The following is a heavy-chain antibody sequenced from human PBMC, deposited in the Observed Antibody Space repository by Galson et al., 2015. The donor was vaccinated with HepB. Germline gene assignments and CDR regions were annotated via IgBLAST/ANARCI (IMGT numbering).Heavy chain of an antibody. Sequence: SLRLSCAASGFTFSSYSMNWVRQAPGKGLEWVSYISSSSSTIYYADSVKGRFTISRDNAKNSLYLQMNSLRAEDTAVYYCAYDFSSIYAFDIWGQGTMVTVSS. CDR2: ISSSSSTI. J-gene: IGHJ3*02. CDR1: GFTFSSYS. CDR3: AYDFSSIYAFDI. V-gene: IGHV3-48*01. D-gene: IGHD3/OR15-3a*01.